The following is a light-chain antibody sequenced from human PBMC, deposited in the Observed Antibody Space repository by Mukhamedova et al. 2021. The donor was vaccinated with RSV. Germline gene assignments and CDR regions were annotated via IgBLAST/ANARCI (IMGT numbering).Light chain of an antibody. J-gene: IGLJ2*01. CDR1: GHNNYA. Sequence: GHNNYAIAWHQQQPEKGPRYLMKVNSDGSHTKEDGIPDRFSGSSSGAERYLTISSLQSEDEADYYCQTWGTGIRVVFGGGTKLTV. CDR3: QTWGTGIRVV. CDR2: VNSDGSH. V-gene: IGLV4-69*01.